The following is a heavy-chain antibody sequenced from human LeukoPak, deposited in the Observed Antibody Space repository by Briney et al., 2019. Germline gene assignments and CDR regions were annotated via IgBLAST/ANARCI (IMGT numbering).Heavy chain of an antibody. Sequence: PGRSLRLSCAASGFTFSSYGMHWVRQAPGKGLEWVAVISYDGSNKYYADSVKGRFTISRDNSKNTLYLQMNSLRAEDTAVYYCAKQGLPDWAAAGRLGSLYFDYWGQGTLVTVSS. CDR3: AKQGLPDWAAAGRLGSLYFDY. CDR1: GFTFSSYG. V-gene: IGHV3-30*18. CDR2: ISYDGSNK. D-gene: IGHD6-13*01. J-gene: IGHJ4*02.